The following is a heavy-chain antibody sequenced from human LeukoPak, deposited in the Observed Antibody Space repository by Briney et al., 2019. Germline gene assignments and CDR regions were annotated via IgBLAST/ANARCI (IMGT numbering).Heavy chain of an antibody. J-gene: IGHJ4*02. D-gene: IGHD3-10*01. CDR3: ARGSALGGYVPN. V-gene: IGHV4-59*06. CDR1: GASISSYY. CDR2: IYYSESP. Sequence: SETLSLTCTVSGASISSYYWSWIRQHPGKGLEWIGYIYYSESPYYNPSLKSRITISVDTSKNQFSLNLRSVTAADTAVYYCARGSALGGYVPNWGRGTLVTVSS.